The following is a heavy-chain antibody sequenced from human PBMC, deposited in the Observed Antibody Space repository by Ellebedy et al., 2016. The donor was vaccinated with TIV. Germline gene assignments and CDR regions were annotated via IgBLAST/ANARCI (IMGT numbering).Heavy chain of an antibody. CDR2: INNDGNST. V-gene: IGHV3-74*01. CDR1: GFTFRSYW. CDR3: ARDRDSSSWYFEGYYYYGMDV. Sequence: GESLKISCAASGFTFRSYWMHWVRQAPGKGLVWVSRINNDGNSTSYADSVKGRFTISRDNAKNTLYLQMNSLRAEDTAVYYCARDRDSSSWYFEGYYYYGMDVWGQGTTVTVSS. D-gene: IGHD6-13*01. J-gene: IGHJ6*02.